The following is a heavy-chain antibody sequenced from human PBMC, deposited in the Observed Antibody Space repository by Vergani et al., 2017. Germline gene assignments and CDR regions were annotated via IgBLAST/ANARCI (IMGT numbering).Heavy chain of an antibody. CDR2: INSDGSST. D-gene: IGHD2-2*01. CDR3: TTDQYCSSTSCYFSFAFDI. CDR1: GFTFSSYW. J-gene: IGHJ3*02. V-gene: IGHV3-74*01. Sequence: EVQLVESGGGLVQPGGSLRLSCAASGFTFSSYWMHWVRQAPGKGLVWVSRINSDGSSTSYADSVKGRFTISRDNAKNTLYLQMNSLRAEDTAVYYCTTDQYCSSTSCYFSFAFDIWGQGTMVTVAS.